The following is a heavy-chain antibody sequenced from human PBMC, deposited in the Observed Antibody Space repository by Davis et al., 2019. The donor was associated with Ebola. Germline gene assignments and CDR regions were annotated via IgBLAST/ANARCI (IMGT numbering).Heavy chain of an antibody. CDR1: GGTFSSYT. J-gene: IGHJ5*01. Sequence: SVKVSCKASGGTFSSYTISWVRQAPGQGLEWMGRIIPILGTTKYAQKFQGRVTITADESTRTAYMELSSLRSDDTAVYYCTRGRDCTNGVCYKAHWFDSWGLGTLVTVSS. CDR2: IIPILGTT. D-gene: IGHD2-8*01. CDR3: TRGRDCTNGVCYKAHWFDS. V-gene: IGHV1-69*08.